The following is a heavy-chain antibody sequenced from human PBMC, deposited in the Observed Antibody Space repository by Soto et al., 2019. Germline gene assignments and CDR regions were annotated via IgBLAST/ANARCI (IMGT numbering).Heavy chain of an antibody. CDR3: ARHGDYGDYRFDY. D-gene: IGHD4-17*01. V-gene: IGHV4-39*01. CDR1: GGSISSSSYY. J-gene: IGHJ4*02. CDR2: IYYSGST. Sequence: QLQLQESGPGLVKPSETLSLTCTVSGGSISSSSYYWGWIRQPPGKGLEWIGSIYYSGSTYYNPSIKRRVTISVDTSKNQFSLKLSSVTAADTAVYYCARHGDYGDYRFDYWGQGTLVTVSS.